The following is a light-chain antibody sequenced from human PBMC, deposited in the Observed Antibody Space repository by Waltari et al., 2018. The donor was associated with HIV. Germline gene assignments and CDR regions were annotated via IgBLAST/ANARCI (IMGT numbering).Light chain of an antibody. Sequence: DVQMTQSPSAVSASVGDTVIITCRASQTIDPFLAWYQQKPGQAPNLLIHGASDLESGVPSRFRGSRSGTEFTLAITDLRPDDFGTYYCQQYKSFSTFGQGT. CDR3: QQYKSFST. J-gene: IGKJ5*01. V-gene: IGKV1-5*03. CDR2: GAS. CDR1: QTIDPF.